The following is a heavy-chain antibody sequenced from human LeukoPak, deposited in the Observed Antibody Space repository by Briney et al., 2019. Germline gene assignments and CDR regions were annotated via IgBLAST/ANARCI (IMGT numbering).Heavy chain of an antibody. D-gene: IGHD3-22*01. CDR1: GFTVSSNS. Sequence: GGSLRLSCTVSGFTVSSNSMSWVRQAPGKGLEWVSSISSSTTYIYYADSVKGRFTISRDNTRNSLYLQMNSLRAEDTAVYYCARAAHYYDSSGYYDRDALDVWGQGTMVTVSS. CDR3: ARAAHYYDSSGYYDRDALDV. CDR2: ISSSTTYI. V-gene: IGHV3-21*01. J-gene: IGHJ3*01.